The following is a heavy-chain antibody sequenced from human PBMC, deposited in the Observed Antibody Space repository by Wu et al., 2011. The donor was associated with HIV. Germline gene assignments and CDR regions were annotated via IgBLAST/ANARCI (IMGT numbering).Heavy chain of an antibody. J-gene: IGHJ4*02. CDR2: MNPNTGNT. CDR1: GYTFSSSD. D-gene: IGHD1-26*01. V-gene: IGHV1-8*03. Sequence: QVQLVQSGAEVKKPGASVKVSCKASGYTFSSSDINWVRQAPGQGLEWVGWMNPNTGNTGYGEKFQGRVTISTNTSISTAYMEVRSLRSEDTALYYCVRAWEQLLCAYWGQGTLVTVSS. CDR3: VRAWEQLLCAY.